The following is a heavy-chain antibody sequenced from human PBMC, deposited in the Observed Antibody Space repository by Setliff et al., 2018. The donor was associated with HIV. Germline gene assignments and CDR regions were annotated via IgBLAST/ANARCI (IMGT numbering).Heavy chain of an antibody. CDR3: SRHLGYCSTTNSC. V-gene: IGHV3-23*01. CDR1: GFTFSSYA. D-gene: IGHD2-2*03. J-gene: IGHJ4*02. CDR2: ISGSGGST. Sequence: PGGSLRLSCAASGFTFSSYAMSWFRQAPGKGLEWVSAISGSGGSTYYADSVKGRFTVSRDNSKNTLYLQMNSLRGEDTAVYYCSRHLGYCSTTNSCWGQGTPVTVSS.